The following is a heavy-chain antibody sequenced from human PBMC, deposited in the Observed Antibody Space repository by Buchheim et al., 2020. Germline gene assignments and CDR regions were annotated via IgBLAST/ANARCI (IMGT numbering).Heavy chain of an antibody. D-gene: IGHD6-13*01. CDR3: ARKSIAAAVNFDY. CDR2: IYHSGST. V-gene: IGHV4-4*02. CDR1: GGSISSSNW. Sequence: QVQLQESGPGLVKPSGTLSLTCAVSGGSISSSNWWSWVRQPPGQGLEWIGVIYHSGSTNYNPSLKSRVTISVDKSNNQSSLKLSSVTAADTAVYYCARKSIAAAVNFDYWGQGTL. J-gene: IGHJ4*02.